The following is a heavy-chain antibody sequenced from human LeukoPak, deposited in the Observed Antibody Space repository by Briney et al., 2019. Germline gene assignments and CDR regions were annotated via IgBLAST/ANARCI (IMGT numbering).Heavy chain of an antibody. CDR1: GYTFTSFD. Sequence: ASVKVSCKASGYTFTSFDIFWVRQATGQGLEWMGWMNPNSGGTNYAQKFQGRVTMPRATSISTAYMEVSRLKSDDTAVYYCARKKYPYYSDSRGPFDSWGQGTLVTVSS. CDR3: ARKKYPYYSDSRGPFDS. CDR2: MNPNSGGT. J-gene: IGHJ5*01. V-gene: IGHV1-2*02. D-gene: IGHD3-22*01.